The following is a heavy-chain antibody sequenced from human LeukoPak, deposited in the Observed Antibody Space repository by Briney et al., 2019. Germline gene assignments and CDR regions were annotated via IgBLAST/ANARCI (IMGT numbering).Heavy chain of an antibody. CDR1: GGSISSGGYY. D-gene: IGHD3-22*01. V-gene: IGHV4-31*03. CDR2: ICYSGST. CDR3: ARGLAEDSSGYYLHWYFDL. J-gene: IGHJ2*01. Sequence: SQTLSLTCTVSGGSISSGGYYWSWIRQHPGKGLEWIGYICYSGSTYYNPSLKSRVTISVDTSKNQFSLKLSSVTAADTAVYYCARGLAEDSSGYYLHWYFDLWGRGTLVTVSS.